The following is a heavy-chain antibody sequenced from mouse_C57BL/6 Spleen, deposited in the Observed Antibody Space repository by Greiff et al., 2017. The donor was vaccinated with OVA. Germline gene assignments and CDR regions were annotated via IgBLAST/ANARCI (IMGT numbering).Heavy chain of an antibody. Sequence: EVKLVESGPGLVKPSQSLSLTCSVTGYSITSGYYWNWIRQFPGNKLEWMGYISYDGSNNYNPSLKNRISITRDTSKNQFFLKLNSVTTEDTATYYCARDEDYDGAWFAYWGQGTLVTVSA. J-gene: IGHJ3*01. CDR3: ARDEDYDGAWFAY. CDR2: ISYDGSN. V-gene: IGHV3-6*01. CDR1: GYSITSGYY. D-gene: IGHD2-4*01.